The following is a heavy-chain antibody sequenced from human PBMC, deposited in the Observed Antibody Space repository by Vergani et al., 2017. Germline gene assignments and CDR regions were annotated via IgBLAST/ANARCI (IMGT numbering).Heavy chain of an antibody. CDR3: ARHTTYTDS. V-gene: IGHV5-51*01. CDR1: EYSLGNYW. Sequence: EVALGLSGPDMRTPRESLTISCKGSEYSLGNYWICCVRQMPGKGLEWMVIIYSADSDTRYSPSFQGQVPIPAEKSISTAFLQWDSLKPSDTALYYCARHTTYTDSWGQGTLVTVSS. CDR2: IYSADSDT. D-gene: IGHD1-1*01. J-gene: IGHJ4*02.